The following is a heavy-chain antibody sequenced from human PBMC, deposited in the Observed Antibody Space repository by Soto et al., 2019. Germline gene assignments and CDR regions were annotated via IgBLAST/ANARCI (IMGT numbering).Heavy chain of an antibody. CDR2: ISWTSGNI. J-gene: IGHJ5*01. Sequence: EVQLVESGGGLVQPGRSLRLSCVASGFTSDDYAMYWVRQAPGKGLEWVSGISWTSGNIHYADAVRVRFTISRDNAKNSLHLQMTSLRVEDTALYYCAKDAVARSYDNWIDSWGQGTLVIVSS. V-gene: IGHV3-9*02. CDR1: GFTSDDYA. D-gene: IGHD6-19*01. CDR3: AKDAVARSYDNWIDS.